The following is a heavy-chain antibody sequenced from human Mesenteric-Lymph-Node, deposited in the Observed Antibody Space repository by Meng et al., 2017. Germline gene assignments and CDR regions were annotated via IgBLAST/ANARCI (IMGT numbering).Heavy chain of an antibody. CDR1: GFTFSSYA. CDR3: ARDQSRGYSYGNFDY. J-gene: IGHJ4*02. Sequence: GRSLRLSCAASGFTFSSYAISWVSQAPGKGLEWVSAISGSGGSTYYADSVQGRFTISRDNSKNTLYLQMNSLRAEDTAVYYCARDQSRGYSYGNFDYWGQGTLVTVSS. D-gene: IGHD5-18*01. V-gene: IGHV3-23*01. CDR2: ISGSGGST.